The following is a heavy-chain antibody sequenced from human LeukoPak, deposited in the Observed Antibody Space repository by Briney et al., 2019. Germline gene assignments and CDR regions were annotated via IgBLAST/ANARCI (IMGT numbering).Heavy chain of an antibody. D-gene: IGHD6-6*01. CDR3: AKSDSSSLRFFDY. V-gene: IGHV3-23*01. CDR2: ISGSGGST. Sequence: QPGGSLRLSCAASGFTFSSYTMSWVRQAPGKGLEWVSAISGSGGSTYYADSAKGRFTISRDNSKNTLYLQMNSLRAEDTAVYYCAKSDSSSLRFFDYWGQGTLVTVSS. CDR1: GFTFSSYT. J-gene: IGHJ4*02.